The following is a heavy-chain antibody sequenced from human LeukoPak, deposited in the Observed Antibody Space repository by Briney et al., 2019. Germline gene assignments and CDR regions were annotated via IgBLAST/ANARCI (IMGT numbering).Heavy chain of an antibody. Sequence: GGSLRHSCLASGFTFESHAMHWVRQAPGEGLAWVSRLKHDGSAPSYADSVKGRFTISRDNAKNTLYLQMSSLRAEDTGVYYCAWDGFMGPVTAYLDYWGQGTPATVSS. CDR1: GFTFESHA. CDR3: AWDGFMGPVTAYLDY. V-gene: IGHV3-74*01. J-gene: IGHJ4*02. CDR2: LKHDGSAP. D-gene: IGHD2-21*02.